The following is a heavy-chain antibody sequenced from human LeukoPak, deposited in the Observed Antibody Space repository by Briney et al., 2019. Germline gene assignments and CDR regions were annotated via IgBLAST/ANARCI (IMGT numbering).Heavy chain of an antibody. CDR1: GGSIRSDY. CDR3: ARVYYDSSGYYYFPFDS. Sequence: SETLSLTCTVSGGSIRSDYWSWVRQPPGKGLEWIGYIYYSGTTNSGSTNYNPSLKSRVTISVDTSKSQFSLRVNSVTAADTAVYYCARVYYDSSGYYYFPFDSWGQGTLVTVSS. J-gene: IGHJ4*02. V-gene: IGHV4-59*01. D-gene: IGHD3-22*01. CDR2: IYYSGTTNSGST.